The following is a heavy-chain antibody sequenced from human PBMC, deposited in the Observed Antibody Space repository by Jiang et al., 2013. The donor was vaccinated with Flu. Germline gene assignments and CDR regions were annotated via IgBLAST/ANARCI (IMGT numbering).Heavy chain of an antibody. D-gene: IGHD3-16*01. V-gene: IGHV6-1*01. CDR2: TYYRSKWYN. CDR3: ARYYDDNGGYFDY. J-gene: IGHJ4*02. Sequence: NWIRQSPSRGLEWLGRTYYRSKWYNDYAVSVKSRITFSPDTSKNQFSLHLNSVTPEDTAVYYCARYYDDNGGYFDYWGQGTLVTVSS.